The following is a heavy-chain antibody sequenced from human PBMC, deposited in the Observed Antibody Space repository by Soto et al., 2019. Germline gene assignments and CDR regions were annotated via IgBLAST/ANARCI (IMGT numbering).Heavy chain of an antibody. J-gene: IGHJ4*02. CDR2: IRSKAYGGTT. D-gene: IGHD5-12*01. Sequence: PGGSLRLSCTAPGFTFGDYAMSWFRQAPGRGLEWVGFIRSKAYGGTTEYAASVKGRFTISRDDSKSIAYLQMNSLKTEDTAVYYCTRVLPRYYRGCYDYWGQGTLVTVSS. CDR1: GFTFGDYA. CDR3: TRVLPRYYRGCYDY. V-gene: IGHV3-49*03.